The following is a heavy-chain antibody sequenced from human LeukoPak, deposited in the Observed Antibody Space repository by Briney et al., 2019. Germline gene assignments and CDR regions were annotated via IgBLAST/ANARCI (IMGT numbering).Heavy chain of an antibody. J-gene: IGHJ4*02. Sequence: ASVKVSCKASGYTFTGYYMHWVRQAPGQGLEWMGWINPNSGGTNYAQKFQGRVTMTRDTSISTAYMELSRLRPDDTAVYYCVTDSVPYYDILTGTFDYWGQGTLVTVSS. CDR2: INPNSGGT. CDR1: GYTFTGYY. D-gene: IGHD3-9*01. CDR3: VTDSVPYYDILTGTFDY. V-gene: IGHV1-2*02.